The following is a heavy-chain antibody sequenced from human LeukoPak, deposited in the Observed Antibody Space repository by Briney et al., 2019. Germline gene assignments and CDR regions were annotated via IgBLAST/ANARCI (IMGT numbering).Heavy chain of an antibody. V-gene: IGHV3-30*03. CDR2: ISHDGSNK. D-gene: IGHD3-3*01. J-gene: IGHJ4*02. Sequence: GGSLRLSCTASGFTFSSYGMHWVRQAPGKGLGWVAVISHDGSNKYYADSVKGRFTISRDNSKNTLYVQMNSLRAEDTAVYYCARDPAKFWSGHDYWGQGTLVTVSS. CDR3: ARDPAKFWSGHDY. CDR1: GFTFSSYG.